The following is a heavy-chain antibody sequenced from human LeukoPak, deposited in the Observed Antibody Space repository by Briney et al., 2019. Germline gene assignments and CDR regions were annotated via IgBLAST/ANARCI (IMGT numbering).Heavy chain of an antibody. J-gene: IGHJ4*02. CDR3: ARGYSSTWAGLGY. D-gene: IGHD6-13*01. V-gene: IGHV1-46*01. CDR2: INPSSGST. Sequence: ASVKVSCKASGYTFTTYYMHWVRQAPGQGLEWMGIINPSSGSTSDAQKFQGRVTMTRDTSTSTVYMELSSLRSEDTAVYYCARGYSSTWAGLGYWGQGTLVTVSS. CDR1: GYTFTTYY.